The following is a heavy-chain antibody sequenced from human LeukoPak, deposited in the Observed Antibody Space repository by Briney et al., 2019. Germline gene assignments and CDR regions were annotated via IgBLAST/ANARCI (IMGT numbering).Heavy chain of an antibody. D-gene: IGHD5-18*01. J-gene: IGHJ4*02. CDR1: GGSISSSSYY. CDR2: IYYSGST. Sequence: SETLSLTCTVSGGSISSSSYYWGWIRQPPGKGLEWIGSIYYSGSTYYNPSLKSRVTISVDTSKNQFSLKLSSVTAADTAVYYRARQVGYSYFDYWGQGTLFTASS. V-gene: IGHV4-39*01. CDR3: ARQVGYSYFDY.